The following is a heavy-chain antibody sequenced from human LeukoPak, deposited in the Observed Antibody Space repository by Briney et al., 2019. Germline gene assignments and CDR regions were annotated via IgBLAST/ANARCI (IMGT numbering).Heavy chain of an antibody. V-gene: IGHV3-11*01. Sequence: GGSLRLSCAASGFTFSDYNMRWILQAPGKGLEWVSSISRSGSTKYYADSVKGRFTISRDNAKNSLFLQMNSLRAEDTAVYYCAKGSKEVLFTRDHYMDVWGKGTTVTISS. J-gene: IGHJ6*03. CDR2: ISRSGSTK. D-gene: IGHD3-3*01. CDR1: GFTFSDYN. CDR3: AKGSKEVLFTRDHYMDV.